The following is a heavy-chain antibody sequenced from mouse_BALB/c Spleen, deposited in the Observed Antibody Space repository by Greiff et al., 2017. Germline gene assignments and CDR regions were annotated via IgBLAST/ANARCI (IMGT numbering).Heavy chain of an antibody. CDR3: ASILRFDY. V-gene: IGHV14-3*02. Sequence: EVKLQQSGAELVKPGASVKLSCTASGFNIKDTYMHWVKQRPEQGLEWIGRIDPANGNTKYDPKFQGKATITADTSSNTAYLQLSSLTSEDTAVYYCASILRFDYWGQGTTLTVSS. J-gene: IGHJ2*01. CDR2: IDPANGNT. CDR1: GFNIKDTY.